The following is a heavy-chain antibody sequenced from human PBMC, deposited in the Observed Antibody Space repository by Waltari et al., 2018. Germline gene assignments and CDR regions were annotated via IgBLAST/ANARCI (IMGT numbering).Heavy chain of an antibody. CDR2: IHHSGNT. D-gene: IGHD3-10*01. CDR3: ARWDSPGRYFGD. CDR1: GGSTTAYF. V-gene: IGHV4-59*08. Sequence: QVQLQESGPGLVTPSETLSLTCSASGGSTTAYFWNCIRQPPGTGLEWIGYIHHSGNTKCNPSLKSRLTMSADTSKSQFSLRLTSVTAADTAVYFCARWDSPGRYFGDWGQGAPVTVSS. J-gene: IGHJ4*02.